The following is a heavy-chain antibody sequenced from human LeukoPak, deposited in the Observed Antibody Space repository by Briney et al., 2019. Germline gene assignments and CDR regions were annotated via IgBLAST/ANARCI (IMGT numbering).Heavy chain of an antibody. CDR2: IYSSGNT. Sequence: PGGALSLSCAASGFTVSSNYMSCVRQAPGKGLEWVSIIYSSGNTYYADSVKGRFTISRDNSKNTLYLQMNSLRAEDTAVYYCATMTTVIMGGYYYGMDVWGQGTTVTVSS. J-gene: IGHJ6*02. V-gene: IGHV3-53*01. CDR1: GFTVSSNY. CDR3: ATMTTVIMGGYYYGMDV. D-gene: IGHD4-17*01.